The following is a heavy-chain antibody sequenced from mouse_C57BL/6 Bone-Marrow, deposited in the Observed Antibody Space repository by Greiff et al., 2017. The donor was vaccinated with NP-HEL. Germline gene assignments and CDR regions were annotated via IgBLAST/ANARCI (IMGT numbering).Heavy chain of an antibody. D-gene: IGHD2-4*01. CDR1: GYTFTDYY. Sequence: EVKLVESGPVLVKPGASVKMSCKASGYTFTDYYMNWVKQSHGKSLEWIGVINPYNGGTSYNQKFKGKATLTVDKSSSTAYMELNSLTSEDSAVYYCARLDYDYEFAYWGQGTLVTVSA. J-gene: IGHJ3*01. V-gene: IGHV1-19*01. CDR2: INPYNGGT. CDR3: ARLDYDYEFAY.